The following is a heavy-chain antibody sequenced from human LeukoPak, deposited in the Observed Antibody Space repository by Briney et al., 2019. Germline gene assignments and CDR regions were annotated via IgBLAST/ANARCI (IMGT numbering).Heavy chain of an antibody. CDR1: GGSFSVYY. V-gene: IGHV4-34*01. Sequence: SETLSLICAVYGGSFSVYYWSWIRQPPGKGLEWIGEINHSGSTNYNPSLKSRVTISVDTSKNQFSLKLSSVTAADTAVYYCARSLLTGTTDYWGQGTLVTVSS. CDR3: ARSLLTGTTDY. J-gene: IGHJ4*02. D-gene: IGHD1-7*01. CDR2: INHSGST.